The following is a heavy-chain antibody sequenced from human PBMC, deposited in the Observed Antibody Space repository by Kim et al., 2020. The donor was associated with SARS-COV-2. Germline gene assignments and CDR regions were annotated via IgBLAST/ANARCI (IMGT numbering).Heavy chain of an antibody. CDR1: GFTFSSYG. CDR2: ISYDGSNK. V-gene: IGHV3-30*18. CDR3: AKDLPGDLTRLNSYYGMDV. D-gene: IGHD7-27*01. Sequence: GGSLRLSCAASGFTFSSYGMHWVRQAPGKGLEWVAVISYDGSNKYYADSVKGRFTISRDNSKNTLYLQMNSLRAEDTAVYYCAKDLPGDLTRLNSYYGMDVWGQGTTVTVSS. J-gene: IGHJ6*02.